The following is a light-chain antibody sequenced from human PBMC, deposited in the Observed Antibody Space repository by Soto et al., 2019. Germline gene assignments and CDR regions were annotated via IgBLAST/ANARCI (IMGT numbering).Light chain of an antibody. CDR2: DAS. CDR1: QTISRG. J-gene: IGKJ4*01. Sequence: DIQMTQSPSTLSASVGDRVTITCRASQTISRGLAWYQQKPGKAPKFLIYDASTLQSGAPSRFSGSGSGTEFTLTINSLQPDDFATYYCQYYAAYPLTFGGGTRWIS. CDR3: QYYAAYPLT. V-gene: IGKV1-5*01.